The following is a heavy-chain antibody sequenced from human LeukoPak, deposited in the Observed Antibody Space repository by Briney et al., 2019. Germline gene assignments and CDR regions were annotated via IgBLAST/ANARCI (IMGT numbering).Heavy chain of an antibody. D-gene: IGHD6-13*01. V-gene: IGHV3-49*04. CDR3: TRENEQQLALDY. J-gene: IGHJ4*02. Sequence: GGSLRLSCTASGFTFGDYAMSWVRQAPGKGLEWVGFIRSKAYGGTTEYAASVKGRFTISRDDSKSIAYLQMNSLKTEDTAVYYCTRENEQQLALDYWGQGTLVTVSS. CDR2: IRSKAYGGTT. CDR1: GFTFGDYA.